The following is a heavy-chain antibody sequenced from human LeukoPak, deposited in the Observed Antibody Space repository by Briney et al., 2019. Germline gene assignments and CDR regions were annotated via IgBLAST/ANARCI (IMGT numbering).Heavy chain of an antibody. CDR3: AKEGSSNWFNYFDY. D-gene: IGHD6-13*01. J-gene: IGHJ4*02. Sequence: PGGSLRLSCAASGFTFSNYAMSWDRQAPGEGLEWVSAISGNSGSTYYADSVKGRFTISRDTSKDTLYLQMNSLRAEDTAVYYCAKEGSSNWFNYFDYWGQGTLVTVSS. CDR2: ISGNSGST. V-gene: IGHV3-23*01. CDR1: GFTFSNYA.